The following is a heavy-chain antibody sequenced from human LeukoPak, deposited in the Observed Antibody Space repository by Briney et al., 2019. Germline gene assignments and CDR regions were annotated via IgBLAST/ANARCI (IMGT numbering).Heavy chain of an antibody. CDR2: INHSGST. D-gene: IGHD1-26*01. CDR1: GGSFSGYY. CDR3: ARDIATRDPSGSYRNYFDY. V-gene: IGHV4-34*01. J-gene: IGHJ4*02. Sequence: SETLSLTCAVYGGSFSGYYWSWIRQPPGKGLEWIGEINHSGSTYYNPSLKSRVTISVDRSKNQFSLKLSSVTAADTAAYYCARDIATRDPSGSYRNYFDYWGQGTLVTVSS.